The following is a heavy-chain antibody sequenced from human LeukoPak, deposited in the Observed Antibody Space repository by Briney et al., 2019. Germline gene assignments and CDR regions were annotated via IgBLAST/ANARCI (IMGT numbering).Heavy chain of an antibody. J-gene: IGHJ4*02. Sequence: SVKVSCKASGATFSRSAVAWVRQAPGQGLEWMGGTIPIFGTPNYPQKFQGRVTIAADESTNTAYMKLTNLSSDDTAVYFCARPTDGYNYGPLEYWGRGTLVTVSS. CDR2: TIPIFGTP. CDR1: GATFSRSA. CDR3: ARPTDGYNYGPLEY. V-gene: IGHV1-69*13. D-gene: IGHD5-24*01.